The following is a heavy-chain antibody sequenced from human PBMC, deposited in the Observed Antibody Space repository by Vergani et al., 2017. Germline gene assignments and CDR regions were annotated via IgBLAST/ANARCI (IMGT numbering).Heavy chain of an antibody. CDR3: AKANPRNSGYDYLDYYHAMDV. Sequence: EVQLLESGGDLVQPGGSLRLSCAASGFTFNHYAMNWVRQAPGKGLEWVSGISGSGGSTYYAGSVKGRFTISRDSSKNTLYLQMNSLSAGHTAVYYCAKANPRNSGYDYLDYYHAMDVWGQGTTVTVSS. V-gene: IGHV3-23*01. D-gene: IGHD5-12*01. J-gene: IGHJ6*02. CDR2: ISGSGGST. CDR1: GFTFNHYA.